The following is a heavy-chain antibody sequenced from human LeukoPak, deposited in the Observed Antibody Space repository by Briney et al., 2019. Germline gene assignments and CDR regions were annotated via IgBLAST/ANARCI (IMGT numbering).Heavy chain of an antibody. CDR1: GFTFSDHY. CDR3: ARGGGYSGSGSYHAYFDH. Sequence: GGSLRLSCAASGFTFSDHYMDWVRQAPGKGLEWVGRTRNKANSYSAEYAPSVKGRFTISRDESKNSLYLQMNSLKTEDTAVYYCARGGGYSGSGSYHAYFDHWGQGTLVTVSS. D-gene: IGHD3-10*01. CDR2: TRNKANSYSA. V-gene: IGHV3-72*01. J-gene: IGHJ4*02.